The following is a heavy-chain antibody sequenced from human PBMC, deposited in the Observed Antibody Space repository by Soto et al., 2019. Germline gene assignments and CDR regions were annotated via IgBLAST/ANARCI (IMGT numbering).Heavy chain of an antibody. V-gene: IGHV3-23*01. Sequence: PGGSLRLSCAASGFTFRSYPMSWVRQAPGKGLEWVSAISGTGDSTYYAESVKGRFIISRDNSKNTLFLQMNSLRVEVTAVYYCAKYPYASAGATGPYAMDVWGQGTTVTVSS. CDR2: ISGTGDST. J-gene: IGHJ6*02. D-gene: IGHD6-13*01. CDR3: AKYPYASAGATGPYAMDV. CDR1: GFTFRSYP.